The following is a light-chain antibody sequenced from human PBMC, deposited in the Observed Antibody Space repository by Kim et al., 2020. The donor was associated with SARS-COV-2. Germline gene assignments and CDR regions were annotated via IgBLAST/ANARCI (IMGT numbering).Light chain of an antibody. V-gene: IGLV1-40*01. Sequence: QSVLTQPPSVSGAPGQTVTISCTGSRSNIGTDYDVHWYQQFPGTAPKLLISENNSRPSGVPDRFSGSKSGTSASLAITGLQAEDEADYYCQSYDSSLSGWVFGGGTKLTVL. CDR3: QSYDSSLSGWV. CDR1: RSNIGTDYD. J-gene: IGLJ3*02. CDR2: ENN.